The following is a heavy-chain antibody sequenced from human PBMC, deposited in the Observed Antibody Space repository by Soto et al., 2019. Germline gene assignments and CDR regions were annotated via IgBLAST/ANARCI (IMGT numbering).Heavy chain of an antibody. D-gene: IGHD2-2*01. J-gene: IGHJ4*02. V-gene: IGHV4-30-4*01. Sequence: QVQLQESGPGLVKPSQTLSLTCTVSCGSISSGDYYWSWIRQPPGQGLEWTGYIYYRGSTYYNPSLKSRVTISVDTSKNQFSLKLSSVTAADTAVYYCARMSSVKYQLTFSFDYWGQGTLVTVSS. CDR2: IYYRGST. CDR3: ARMSSVKYQLTFSFDY. CDR1: CGSISSGDYY.